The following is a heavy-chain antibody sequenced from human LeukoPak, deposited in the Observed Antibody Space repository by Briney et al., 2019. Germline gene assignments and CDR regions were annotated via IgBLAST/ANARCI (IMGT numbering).Heavy chain of an antibody. V-gene: IGHV3-30*18. CDR1: GFTFSSYG. CDR2: ISYDGSNK. Sequence: PGESLRLSCAASGFTFSSYGMHWVRQAPGKGLEWVAVISYDGSNKYYADSVKGRFTISRDNSKNTLYLQMNSLRAEDTAVYYCAKDPDYYDSSGYYYGNWFDPWGQGTLVTVSS. J-gene: IGHJ5*02. CDR3: AKDPDYYDSSGYYYGNWFDP. D-gene: IGHD3-22*01.